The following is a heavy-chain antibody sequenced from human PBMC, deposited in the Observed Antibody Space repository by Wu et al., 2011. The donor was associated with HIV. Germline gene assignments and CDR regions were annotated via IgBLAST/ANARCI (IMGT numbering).Heavy chain of an antibody. CDR1: GGDFRSYP. J-gene: IGHJ5*02. CDR3: ARVIREGNQLLFSKLLVSWFDP. CDR2: IMPLFGTT. Sequence: QVQLVQSGAEVKKPGSSVKVSCKASGGDFRSYPISWLRQAPGHGLEWMGRIMPLFGTTNYAQKFQGRVTITADESTTTAYMELSSLRSEDTAVYYCARVIREGNQLLFSKLLVSWFDPGAREPWSPSP. D-gene: IGHD2-2*01. V-gene: IGHV1-69*15.